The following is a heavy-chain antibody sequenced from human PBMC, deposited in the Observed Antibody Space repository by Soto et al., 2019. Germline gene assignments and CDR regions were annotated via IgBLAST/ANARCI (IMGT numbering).Heavy chain of an antibody. D-gene: IGHD6-19*01. CDR2: ISGSGGST. CDR1: GFTFSTYA. V-gene: IGHV3-23*01. CDR3: AKGSQWLRDWFDP. J-gene: IGHJ5*02. Sequence: GGSLRLSCAASGFTFSTYAMSWVRQAPGKGLEWVSAISGSGGSTYYADSMKGRFTISRDNSKNTLYLQMNSLRAEDTAVYYWAKGSQWLRDWFDPWGQGTLVTVSS.